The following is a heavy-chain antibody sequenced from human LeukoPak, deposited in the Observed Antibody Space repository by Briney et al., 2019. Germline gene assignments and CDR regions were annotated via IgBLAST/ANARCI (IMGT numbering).Heavy chain of an antibody. V-gene: IGHV4-61*08. CDR3: ARGRIAAAGYFDY. CDR1: GGSISSGGYY. J-gene: IGHJ4*02. Sequence: SETLSLTCTVSGGSISSGGYYWSWIRQPPGKGLEWIGYIYYSGSTNYNPSLKSRVTISVDTSKNQFSLKLSSVTAADTAVYYCARGRIAAAGYFDYWGQGTLVTVSS. CDR2: IYYSGST. D-gene: IGHD6-13*01.